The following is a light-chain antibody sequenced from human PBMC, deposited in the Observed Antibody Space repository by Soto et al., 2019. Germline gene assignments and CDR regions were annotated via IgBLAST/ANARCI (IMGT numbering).Light chain of an antibody. CDR1: QSISTW. J-gene: IGKJ1*01. Sequence: DIQMTQSPSTLSASVGDRVTITCRASQSISTWLAWYQQKPGKAPNLLIYKASSLESGVPSRFSGSGSGTEFTLTISSLQPDDFATYYCQQYNSYTWTFGQGTKVETK. V-gene: IGKV1-5*03. CDR2: KAS. CDR3: QQYNSYTWT.